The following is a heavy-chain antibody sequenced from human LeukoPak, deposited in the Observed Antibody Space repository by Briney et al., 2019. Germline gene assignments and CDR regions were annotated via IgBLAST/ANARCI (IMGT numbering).Heavy chain of an antibody. CDR1: GFIFSGYW. J-gene: IGHJ4*02. CDR2: IKPDGSEK. D-gene: IGHD1-1*01. V-gene: IGHV3-7*01. CDR3: AREDDPKPKYDY. Sequence: GGSLRLSCAASGFIFSGYWMSWVRQAPGKGLEWVANIKPDGSEKYSVDSVKGRFTISRDNAKNSLYLQMNSLRAEDTAVYFCAREDDPKPKYDYWGQGTLVTVSS.